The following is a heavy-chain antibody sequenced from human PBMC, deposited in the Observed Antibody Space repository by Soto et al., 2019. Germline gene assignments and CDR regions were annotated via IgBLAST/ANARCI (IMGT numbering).Heavy chain of an antibody. J-gene: IGHJ4*02. CDR3: ARVFSSGYYNQPHYFYY. D-gene: IGHD3-22*01. Sequence: ASVKVSCKASGYTFTGYYMHWVRQAPGQGLEWMGWINPNSGGTNYAQKFQGWVTMTRDTSISTAYMELSRLRSDDTAVYYCARVFSSGYYNQPHYFYYWGQGTLVTVSS. V-gene: IGHV1-2*04. CDR2: INPNSGGT. CDR1: GYTFTGYY.